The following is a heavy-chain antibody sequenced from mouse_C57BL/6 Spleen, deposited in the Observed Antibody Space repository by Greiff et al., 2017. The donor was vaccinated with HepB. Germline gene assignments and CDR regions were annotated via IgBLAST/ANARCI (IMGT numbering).Heavy chain of an antibody. CDR2: IHPNSGST. CDR3: ARSGSSGYFDY. V-gene: IGHV1-64*01. D-gene: IGHD3-2*02. Sequence: QVQLQQPGAELVKPGASVKLSCKASGYTFTSYWMHWVKRRPGQGLEWIGMIHPNSGSTNYNEKFKSKATLTVDKSSSTAYMQLSSLTSEDSAVYYCARSGSSGYFDYWGQGTTLTVSS. CDR1: GYTFTSYW. J-gene: IGHJ2*01.